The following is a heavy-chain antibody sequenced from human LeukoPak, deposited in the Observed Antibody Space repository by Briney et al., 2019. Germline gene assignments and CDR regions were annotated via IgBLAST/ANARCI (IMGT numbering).Heavy chain of an antibody. CDR1: GFTFSSYA. D-gene: IGHD3-22*01. Sequence: GGSLRLSCAASGFTFSSYAMSWVRQAPGKGLEWVSAISGSGGSTYYADSVKGRFTISRDNSKNTLYLQMNSLRAEDTAVYYCAGYYDSSGYPSFDYWGQGTLVTVSS. V-gene: IGHV3-23*01. CDR2: ISGSGGST. J-gene: IGHJ4*02. CDR3: AGYYDSSGYPSFDY.